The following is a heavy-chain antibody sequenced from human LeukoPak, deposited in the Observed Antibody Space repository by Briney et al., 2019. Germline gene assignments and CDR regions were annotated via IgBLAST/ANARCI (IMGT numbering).Heavy chain of an antibody. CDR2: IYYSGST. Sequence: RSSETLSLTCTVSGGSISSYYWSWIRQPPGKGLEWIGYIYYSGSTNYNPSLKSRVTISVDTSKNQFSLKLSSVTAADTAVYYCARDLVAVAENYYYMDVWGKGTTVTVSS. CDR1: GGSISSYY. J-gene: IGHJ6*03. CDR3: ARDLVAVAENYYYMDV. D-gene: IGHD6-19*01. V-gene: IGHV4-59*01.